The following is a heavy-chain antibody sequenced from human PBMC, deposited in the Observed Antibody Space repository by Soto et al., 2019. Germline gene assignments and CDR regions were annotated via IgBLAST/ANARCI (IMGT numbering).Heavy chain of an antibody. Sequence: VPGGSKSGYHWWSNRQNHGKGLEWIGYIYYSGSTNYNPSLKSRVTISVDTSKNQFSLKLSSVTAADTAAYYCARDGRYCSGGSCYSLPYYFDYWGQGTPVTVSS. CDR2: IYYSGST. J-gene: IGHJ4*02. CDR1: GGSKSGYH. CDR3: ARDGRYCSGGSCYSLPYYFDY. D-gene: IGHD2-15*01. V-gene: IGHV4-59*01.